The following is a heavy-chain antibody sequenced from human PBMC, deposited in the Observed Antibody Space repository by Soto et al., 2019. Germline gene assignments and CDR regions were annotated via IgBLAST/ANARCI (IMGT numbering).Heavy chain of an antibody. D-gene: IGHD4-4*01. Sequence: EVQLVESGGGLVQPGGTLRLSCAASGFTFSNYWMSWLRQAPGKGLEWVANIQQDGGAREFVDSVKGRFTISRDNAKNSLHLQMNSLRAEDTAVYYGARVVYRNYMFQHWGQGTLVTVSS. V-gene: IGHV3-7*01. CDR2: IQQDGGAR. J-gene: IGHJ1*01. CDR1: GFTFSNYW. CDR3: ARVVYRNYMFQH.